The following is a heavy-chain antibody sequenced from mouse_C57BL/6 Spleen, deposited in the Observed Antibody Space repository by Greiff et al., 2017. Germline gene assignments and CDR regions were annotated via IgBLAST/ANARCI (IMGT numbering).Heavy chain of an antibody. Sequence: EVQLQQSGPELVKPGASVKISCKASGYTFTDYYMNWVKQSPGQGLEWIGEIHPNNGGTSYNQKFKGKATVTVDKSSSTAYMELRSLTSEDSAVDYCSRALNWDAGDSWGQGTTLTVSS. CDR2: IHPNNGGT. D-gene: IGHD4-1*01. V-gene: IGHV1-26*01. CDR3: SRALNWDAGDS. J-gene: IGHJ2*01. CDR1: GYTFTDYY.